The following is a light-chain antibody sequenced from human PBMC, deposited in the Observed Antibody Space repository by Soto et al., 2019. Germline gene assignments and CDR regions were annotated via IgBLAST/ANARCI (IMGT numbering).Light chain of an antibody. Sequence: EIVLTQSPGTLSLSPGERATLSCRASQSVSSSYLAWYQQKPGQAPRLLIYGASSRATGIPDRFSGSGSGTDFTLTISRLEPEDLAVYYCQQYSSSPTFGQGTKVDIQ. CDR2: GAS. V-gene: IGKV3-20*01. CDR3: QQYSSSPT. J-gene: IGKJ1*01. CDR1: QSVSSSY.